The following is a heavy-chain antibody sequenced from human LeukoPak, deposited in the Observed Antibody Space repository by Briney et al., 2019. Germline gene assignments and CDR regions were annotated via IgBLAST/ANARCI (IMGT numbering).Heavy chain of an antibody. V-gene: IGHV1-8*01. CDR2: MNPNNGDT. J-gene: IGHJ4*02. CDR3: ARGRIRYDDYSSGWFVFFEF. Sequence: ASVKVSCKASGYDFSRYGINWVRLAPGQGLEWMGWMNPNNGDTDYAQNFQGRVTMTRDTSMSTAYMELSSLRSEDTALYYCARGRIRYDDYSSGWFVFFEFWGQGSLVTVSS. CDR1: GYDFSRYG. D-gene: IGHD6-19*01.